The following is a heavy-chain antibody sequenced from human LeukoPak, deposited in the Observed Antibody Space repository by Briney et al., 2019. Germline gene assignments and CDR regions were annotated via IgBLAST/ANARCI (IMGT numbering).Heavy chain of an antibody. CDR1: GGSFSGYY. Sequence: PSETLSLTCAVYGGSFSGYYWSWIRQPPGKGLEWIGSIYYSGSTYYNPSLKSRVTISVDTSKNQFSLKLSSVTAADTAVYYCARDFLTGYPGALEFDYWGQGTLVTVSS. CDR3: ARDFLTGYPGALEFDY. D-gene: IGHD3-9*01. J-gene: IGHJ4*02. V-gene: IGHV4-34*01. CDR2: IYYSGST.